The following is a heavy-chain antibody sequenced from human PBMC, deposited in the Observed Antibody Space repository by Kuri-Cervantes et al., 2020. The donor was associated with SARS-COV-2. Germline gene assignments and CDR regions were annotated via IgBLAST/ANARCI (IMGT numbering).Heavy chain of an antibody. J-gene: IGHJ3*02. CDR2: INPNSGGT. D-gene: IGHD3-22*01. CDR3: AQLQFGDYYDSSGYPDASDI. CDR1: GYTFTGYY. V-gene: IGHV1-2*06. Sequence: ASVKVSCKASGYTFTGYYMHWVRQAPGQGLEWMGRINPNSGGTNYAQKFQGRVTMTRDTSISTAYMELSRLRSDDTAVYYCAQLQFGDYYDSSGYPDASDIWGQGTMVTVSS.